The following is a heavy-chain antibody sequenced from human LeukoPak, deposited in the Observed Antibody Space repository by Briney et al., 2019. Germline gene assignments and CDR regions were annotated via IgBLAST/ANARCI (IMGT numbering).Heavy chain of an antibody. CDR2: VYYSGRT. V-gene: IGHV4-59*01. Sequence: SETLSLTCTVSGGSISSYYWSWIRQPPGKGLEWIGYVYYSGRTNYNPSLKSRVTISVDTSKNQFSLKLSSVTAADTAVYYCARVGTDDSPVDPWGQGTLVTVSS. J-gene: IGHJ5*02. CDR1: GGSISSYY. CDR3: ARVGTDDSPVDP. D-gene: IGHD3-22*01.